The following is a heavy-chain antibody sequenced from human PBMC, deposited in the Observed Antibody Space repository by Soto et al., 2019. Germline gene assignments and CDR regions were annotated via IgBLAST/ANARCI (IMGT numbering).Heavy chain of an antibody. Sequence: PSETLSLTCTVSGGSISSYYWSWIRQPPGKGLEWIGYIYYSGSTNYNPSLKSRVTISVDTSKNQFSLKLSSVPAADTAVYYCARGRGPHYDFWSGYYLSDYYYYGMDVWGQGTTVTVSS. J-gene: IGHJ6*02. CDR2: IYYSGST. D-gene: IGHD3-3*01. CDR1: GGSISSYY. CDR3: ARGRGPHYDFWSGYYLSDYYYYGMDV. V-gene: IGHV4-59*01.